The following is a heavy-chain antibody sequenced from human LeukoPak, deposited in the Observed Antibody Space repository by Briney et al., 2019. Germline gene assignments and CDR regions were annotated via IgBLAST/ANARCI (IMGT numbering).Heavy chain of an antibody. CDR1: GFTFSSYS. CDR3: ARDWEWELTGGWFDP. CDR2: ISSSSSYI. Sequence: GGSLRLSCAASGFTFSSYSMNWVRQAPGKGLEWVSSISSSSSYIYYADSVKGRFTITRDNAKNSLYLQMNSLRAEDTALYHCARDWEWELTGGWFDPWGQGTLVTVSS. V-gene: IGHV3-21*04. D-gene: IGHD1-26*01. J-gene: IGHJ5*02.